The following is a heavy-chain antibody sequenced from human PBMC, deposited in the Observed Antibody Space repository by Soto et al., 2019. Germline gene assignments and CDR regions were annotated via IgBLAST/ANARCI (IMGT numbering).Heavy chain of an antibody. V-gene: IGHV4-39*01. Sequence: SETLSLTCTVSGGSISSSSYYWGWIRQPPGKGLEWIGSIYYSGSTYYNPSLKSRVTISVDTSKNQFSLKLSSVTAADTAVYYCASPYSGSADYYYYGMDVWGQGTTVT. CDR2: IYYSGST. D-gene: IGHD1-26*01. CDR1: GGSISSSSYY. CDR3: ASPYSGSADYYYYGMDV. J-gene: IGHJ6*02.